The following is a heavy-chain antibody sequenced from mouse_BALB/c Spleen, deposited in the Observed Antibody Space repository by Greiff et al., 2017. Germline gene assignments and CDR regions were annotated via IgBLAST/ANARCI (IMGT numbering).Heavy chain of an antibody. V-gene: IGHV1-84*02. J-gene: IGHJ2*01. CDR3: ARERNYDYDFDY. CDR1: GYTFTDYY. CDR2: IYPGSGNT. D-gene: IGHD2-4*01. Sequence: VQRVESGPELVKPGASVKISCKASGYTFTDYYINWVKQKPGQGLEWIGWIYPGSGNTKYNEKFKGKATLTVDTSSSTAYMQLSSLTSEDTAVYFCARERNYDYDFDYWGQGTTLTVSS.